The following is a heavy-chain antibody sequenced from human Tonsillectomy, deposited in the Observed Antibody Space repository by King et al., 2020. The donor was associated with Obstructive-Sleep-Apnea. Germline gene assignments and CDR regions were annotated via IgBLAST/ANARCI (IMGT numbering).Heavy chain of an antibody. CDR1: GFSINNGYY. CDR3: ARGGYDEPLDY. D-gene: IGHD5-12*01. Sequence: VQLQESGPGLVKPSETLSLTCTVSGFSINNGYYWGWIRQPPGKGLEWIGSIYHSGRTYCNPYLKSRVSISVDTSKNQFSLKLSSVTAADTAVYYCARGGYDEPLDYWGQGILVTFSS. CDR2: IYHSGRT. J-gene: IGHJ4*02. V-gene: IGHV4-38-2*02.